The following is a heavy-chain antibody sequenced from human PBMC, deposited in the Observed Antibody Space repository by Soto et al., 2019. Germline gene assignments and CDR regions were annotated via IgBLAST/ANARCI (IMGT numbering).Heavy chain of an antibody. Sequence: QVHLQQWGAGLLKPSETLSLTCAVYGGSVNGYYWNWIRQPPGKGLEWIGEINHTGGTHYNPSLKRRGTRSVDTSKNQYSLRLSSVTAADTAIYYCATRITVFGLLIPPFDPWGKGTQVTVSS. CDR2: INHTGGT. V-gene: IGHV4-34*02. CDR3: ATRITVFGLLIPPFDP. D-gene: IGHD3-3*01. J-gene: IGHJ5*02. CDR1: GGSVNGYY.